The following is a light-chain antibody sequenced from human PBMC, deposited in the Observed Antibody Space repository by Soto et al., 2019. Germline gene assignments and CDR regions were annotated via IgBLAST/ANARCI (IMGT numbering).Light chain of an antibody. J-gene: IGLJ1*01. CDR2: EVS. V-gene: IGLV2-8*01. Sequence: QSLLTQPPSASGSPGQSVTISCTGNSSDVGAYNYVSWYQQHPGKAPKLMVYEVSKRPSGVPDRFSGSKSGNTASLTVSGLQAEDEADYYCSSYAGSNNFFYVLGTGTKVTVL. CDR1: SSDVGAYNY. CDR3: SSYAGSNNFFYV.